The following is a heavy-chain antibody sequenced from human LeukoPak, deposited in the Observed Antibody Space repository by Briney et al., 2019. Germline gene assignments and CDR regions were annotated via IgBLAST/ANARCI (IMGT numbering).Heavy chain of an antibody. D-gene: IGHD3-3*01. J-gene: IGHJ4*02. CDR3: ARVTRAGSDY. CDR2: IYYSGST. CDR1: GGSISSHY. V-gene: IGHV4-59*11. Sequence: SETLSLTCTVSGGSISSHYWSWIRQPPGKGLEWIGYIYYSGSTNYNPSLKSRVTISVDTSKNQFSPKLSSVTAADTAVYYCARVTRAGSDYWGQGTLVTVSS.